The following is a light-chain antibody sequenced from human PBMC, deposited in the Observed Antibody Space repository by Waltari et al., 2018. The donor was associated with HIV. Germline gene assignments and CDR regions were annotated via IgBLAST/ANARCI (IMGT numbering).Light chain of an antibody. Sequence: ALRMPQSPSSFSASVADRVTITCRASQGITTSLAWYQQQPGGAPRLLIHTTSTLESGVPSRFSGSGSGTEFTLTISCLQSEDVATYYCHQYHDFPFTFGPGTKVDIK. J-gene: IGKJ3*01. V-gene: IGKV1-8*01. CDR2: TTS. CDR3: HQYHDFPFT. CDR1: QGITTS.